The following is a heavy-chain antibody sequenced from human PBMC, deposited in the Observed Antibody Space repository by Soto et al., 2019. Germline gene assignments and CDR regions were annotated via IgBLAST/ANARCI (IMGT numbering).Heavy chain of an antibody. D-gene: IGHD1-26*01. CDR1: GFTFSSYA. CDR3: ARDVMGAPGGY. J-gene: IGHJ4*02. V-gene: IGHV3-30-3*01. Sequence: GGSLRLSCAASGFTFSSYAMHWVRQAPGKGLEWVAVISHDGSNKYYADSVKGRFTISRDNSKNTLYLQMNSLRAEDTAVYYCARDVMGAPGGYWGQGTLVTVSS. CDR2: ISHDGSNK.